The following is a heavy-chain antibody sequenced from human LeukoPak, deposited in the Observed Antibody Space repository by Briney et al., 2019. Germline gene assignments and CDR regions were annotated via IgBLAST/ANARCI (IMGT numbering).Heavy chain of an antibody. D-gene: IGHD5-18*01. CDR1: GYTFTSYY. V-gene: IGHV1-46*01. CDR3: ARRGNTAMATRPFDY. Sequence: ASVKVSCKASGYTFTSYYMHWVRQAPGQGLEWMGITNPSGGSTSYAQKFQGRVTMTRDTSTSTVYMELSSLRSEDTAVYYCARRGNTAMATRPFDYWGQGTLVTVSS. J-gene: IGHJ4*02. CDR2: TNPSGGST.